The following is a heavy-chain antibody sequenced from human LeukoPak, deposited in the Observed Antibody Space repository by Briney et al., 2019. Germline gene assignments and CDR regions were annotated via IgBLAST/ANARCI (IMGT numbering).Heavy chain of an antibody. CDR2: IYYSGST. CDR3: ARDLALDGSGISPGWFDP. Sequence: SETLSLTCTVSGGSISSYYWSWIRQPPGKGLEWIGYIYYSGSTNYNPSLKSRVTISVDTSKNQFSLKLSSVTAADTAVYYCARDLALDGSGISPGWFDPWGQGTLVTVSS. V-gene: IGHV4-59*01. CDR1: GGSISSYY. D-gene: IGHD3-10*01. J-gene: IGHJ5*02.